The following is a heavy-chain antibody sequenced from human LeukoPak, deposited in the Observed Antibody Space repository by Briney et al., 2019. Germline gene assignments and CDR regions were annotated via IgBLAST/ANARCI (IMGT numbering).Heavy chain of an antibody. Sequence: GASVKVSCKASGGTFSSYAISWVRQAPGQGLEWMGWISAYNGNTNYAQKLQGRVTMTTDTSTSTAYMELGSLRSDDTAVYYCARDEETTVTKFYYYYGMDVWGQGTTVTVSS. V-gene: IGHV1-18*01. CDR3: ARDEETTVTKFYYYYGMDV. CDR1: GGTFSSYA. D-gene: IGHD4-11*01. CDR2: ISAYNGNT. J-gene: IGHJ6*02.